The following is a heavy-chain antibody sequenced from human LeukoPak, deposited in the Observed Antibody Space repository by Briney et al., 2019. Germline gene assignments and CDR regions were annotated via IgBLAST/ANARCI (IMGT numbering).Heavy chain of an antibody. CDR1: GYTFTGPY. Sequence: ASVKVSCKASGYTFTGPYVHRVRQAPGQGLEWMGWINLNSGGTQYVQKFQGKVTMTRDTSVNTAYMDLSRLRFDDTAIYYCATTGFCTAGSCPAFDSWGQGTLVTVSS. CDR2: INLNSGGT. J-gene: IGHJ4*02. D-gene: IGHD2-15*01. CDR3: ATTGFCTAGSCPAFDS. V-gene: IGHV1-2*02.